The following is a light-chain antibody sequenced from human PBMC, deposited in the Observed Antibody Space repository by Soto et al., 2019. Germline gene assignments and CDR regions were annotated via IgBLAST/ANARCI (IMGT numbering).Light chain of an antibody. Sequence: QLVLTHSPSASASLGASVKITCTLSSGHSNYAIAWHQQQSEKGPRYLMKLNSDGSHSKGDGIPDRFSGSSSGAERYLTISSFQSEDEADYYCQTWGSGIVVFGGGTKLTV. CDR2: LNSDGSH. V-gene: IGLV4-69*01. CDR3: QTWGSGIVV. J-gene: IGLJ2*01. CDR1: SGHSNYA.